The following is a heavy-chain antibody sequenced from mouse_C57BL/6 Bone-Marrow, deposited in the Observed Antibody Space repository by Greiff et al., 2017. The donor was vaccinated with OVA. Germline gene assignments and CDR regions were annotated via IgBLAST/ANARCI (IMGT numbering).Heavy chain of an antibody. CDR2: INPGGGYT. V-gene: IGHV1-63*01. CDR1: GYTFTNYW. Sequence: QVQLQQSGAELVRPGTSVKMSCKASGYTFTNYWIGWAKQRPGHGLEWIGDINPGGGYTNYNEKFKGKATLTADKSSSTAYMQFSSLTSEDSAIYYCARHYGSSDWYFDVWGTGTTVTVSS. CDR3: ARHYGSSDWYFDV. J-gene: IGHJ1*03. D-gene: IGHD1-1*01.